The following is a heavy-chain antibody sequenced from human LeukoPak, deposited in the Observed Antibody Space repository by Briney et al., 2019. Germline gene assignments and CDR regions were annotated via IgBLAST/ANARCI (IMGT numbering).Heavy chain of an antibody. D-gene: IGHD5-24*01. CDR2: ISSSSSYI. J-gene: IGHJ4*02. V-gene: IGHV3-21*01. CDR1: GFTFSSYS. Sequence: PGGSLRLSCAASGFTFSSYSMNWVRQAPGKGLEWVSSISSSSSYIYYADSVKGRFTISRDNAKNSLYLQMNSLRAEDTAVYYCARDYVETKGFDYWGQGTLVTVSS. CDR3: ARDYVETKGFDY.